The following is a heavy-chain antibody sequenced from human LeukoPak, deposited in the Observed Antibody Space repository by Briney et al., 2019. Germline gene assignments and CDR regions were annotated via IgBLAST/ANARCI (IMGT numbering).Heavy chain of an antibody. Sequence: ALVKVSCKASGYTFTSYGISWVRQAPGQGLEWMGWISAYNGNTNYAQKLQGRVTMTTDTSTSTAYMELRSLRSDDTAVYYCARGPPKRHMITFGGVIAYWGQGTLVTVSS. CDR2: ISAYNGNT. V-gene: IGHV1-18*01. CDR3: ARGPPKRHMITFGGVIAY. J-gene: IGHJ4*02. D-gene: IGHD3-16*02. CDR1: GYTFTSYG.